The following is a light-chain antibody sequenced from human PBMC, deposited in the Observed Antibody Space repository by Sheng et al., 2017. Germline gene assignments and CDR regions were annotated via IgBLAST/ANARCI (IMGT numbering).Light chain of an antibody. J-gene: IGKJ3*01. CDR1: QSITNY. CDR2: VAS. V-gene: IGKV1-39*01. Sequence: DIQMTQSPSSLSASVGDRVTITCRASQSITNYLNWYQQKPGKAPNLLIYVASNLQSGVPSRFSGSGSGTDFTLTITSLQPEDFSTYYCQQSYTFPRTFGPGTRVEI. CDR3: QQSYTFPRT.